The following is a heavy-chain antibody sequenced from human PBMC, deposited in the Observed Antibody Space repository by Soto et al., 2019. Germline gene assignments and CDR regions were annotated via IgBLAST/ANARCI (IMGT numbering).Heavy chain of an antibody. V-gene: IGHV3-30-3*01. Sequence: QVQLVESGGGVVQPGRSLRLSCAASGFTFSDYTMHWVRQAPGKELEWVALMSSDGGNTHYTDSVKGRFTISRDNSKNTLYLQMASLRPEDTTLYYCARDYGDGYYYFELWGQGKLVTVSS. CDR1: GFTFSDYT. D-gene: IGHD5-12*01. J-gene: IGHJ4*02. CDR2: MSSDGGNT. CDR3: ARDYGDGYYYFEL.